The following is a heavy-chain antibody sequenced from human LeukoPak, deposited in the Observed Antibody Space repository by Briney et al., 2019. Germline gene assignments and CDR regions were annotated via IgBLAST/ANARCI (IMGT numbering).Heavy chain of an antibody. D-gene: IGHD3-22*01. CDR1: GFTFSSYA. Sequence: GGSMRLSCAASGFTFSSYAMTWVRQALGKGLEWVSGISSSGGSIYYADSVKGRFTISRDDSKNTLYLQMNSLKTEDTAVYYCTTLPYYYDSSGYSWGPDYWGQGTLVTVSS. V-gene: IGHV3-23*01. CDR2: ISSSGGSI. CDR3: TTLPYYYDSSGYSWGPDY. J-gene: IGHJ4*02.